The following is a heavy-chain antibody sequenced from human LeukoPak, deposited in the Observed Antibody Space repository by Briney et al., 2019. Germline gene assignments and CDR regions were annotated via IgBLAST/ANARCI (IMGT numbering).Heavy chain of an antibody. CDR3: ARASMRRRDGYNRHYEIDH. J-gene: IGHJ1*01. Sequence: SETLSLTCAVYGGSFSGYYWTWIRQSPGKALEWIGYVYYTDKTHYNPSLKSRVFISADTSQNQFSLRLSSVTAADTAVYYCARASMRRRDGYNRHYEIDHWGQGTLVTVSS. V-gene: IGHV4-59*01. CDR1: GGSFSGYY. CDR2: VYYTDKT. D-gene: IGHD5-24*01.